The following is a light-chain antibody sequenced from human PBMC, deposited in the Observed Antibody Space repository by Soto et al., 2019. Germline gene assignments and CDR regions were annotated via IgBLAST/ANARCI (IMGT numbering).Light chain of an antibody. CDR2: DAS. J-gene: IGKJ4*01. CDR1: QAVGSN. CDR3: QHFNKWPHMPA. Sequence: IVLTQSPATLSVSPGERATLSCRASQAVGSNLAWYQQRPGQAPRLLIYDASTRATGIPHRFSGVGSGTDFTLTISSLQSDDFAVYYCQHFNKWPHMPAFGGGTKLAIK. V-gene: IGKV3-15*01.